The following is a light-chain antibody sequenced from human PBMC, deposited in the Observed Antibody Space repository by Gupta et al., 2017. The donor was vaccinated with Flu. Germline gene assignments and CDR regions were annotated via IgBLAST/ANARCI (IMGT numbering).Light chain of an antibody. Sequence: QAGLTQPPSVSKGLRQTATLTCTGNSDNVGDEGAAWLQQHQSHPPKLLSYRNNNRPSGISERFSASRSGNTASLTSTGLQPEDEADYYCSAWDSSRTAWVFGGGTKLTVL. J-gene: IGLJ2*01. CDR1: SDNVGDEG. CDR3: SAWDSSRTAWV. V-gene: IGLV10-54*04. CDR2: RNN.